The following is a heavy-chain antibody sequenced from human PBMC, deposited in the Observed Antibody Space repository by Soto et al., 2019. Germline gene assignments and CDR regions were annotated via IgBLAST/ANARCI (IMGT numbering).Heavy chain of an antibody. Sequence: QVQLVESGGGVVRPGRSLRLSCAASGFTFSSYGMHWVRQAPGKGLEWVAVIWYDGSNKYYADSVKGRFTISRDNSKNTLYLQMNSLRAEDTAVYYCARDCSGGSCEMSGMDVWGQGTTVTVSS. CDR1: GFTFSSYG. V-gene: IGHV3-33*01. D-gene: IGHD2-15*01. CDR2: IWYDGSNK. CDR3: ARDCSGGSCEMSGMDV. J-gene: IGHJ6*02.